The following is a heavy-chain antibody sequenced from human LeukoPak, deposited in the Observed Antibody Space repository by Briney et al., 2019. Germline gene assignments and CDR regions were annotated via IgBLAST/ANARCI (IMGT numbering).Heavy chain of an antibody. CDR3: ARARRGYCSSTSCYTGWFDP. D-gene: IGHD2-2*02. CDR2: INHSGST. J-gene: IGHJ5*02. Sequence: PSETLSLTCAVYGGSFSGYYWSWIRQPPGKGLEWIGEINHSGSTNYNPSLKSRVTISVDTSKNQFSLKLSSVTAAGTAVYYCARARRGYCSSTSCYTGWFDPWGQGTLVTVSS. CDR1: GGSFSGYY. V-gene: IGHV4-34*01.